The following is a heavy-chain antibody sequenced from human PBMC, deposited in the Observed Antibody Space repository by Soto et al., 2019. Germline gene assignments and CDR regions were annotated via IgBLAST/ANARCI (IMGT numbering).Heavy chain of an antibody. D-gene: IGHD6-25*01. V-gene: IGHV3-23*01. CDR1: GFTFSNYS. CDR3: ARAIGADFFDY. Sequence: GGSLSLSCIASGFTFSNYSMSWVRQAPGKGLEWVSTISDNGANTFIGDSMKDHFDISRDNSKNTVFLHLSTVRAEDTAIYYCARAIGADFFDYWGQGTPVTVS. J-gene: IGHJ4*02. CDR2: ISDNGANT.